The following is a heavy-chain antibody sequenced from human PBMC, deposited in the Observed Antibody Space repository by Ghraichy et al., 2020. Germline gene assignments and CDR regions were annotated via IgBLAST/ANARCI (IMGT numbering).Heavy chain of an antibody. V-gene: IGHV1-69*04. CDR1: GGTFSSYT. J-gene: IGHJ3*02. Sequence: SVKVSCKASGGTFSSYTISWVRQAPGQGLEWMGRIIPILGIANYAQKFQGRVTITADKSTSTAYMELSSLRSEDTAVYYCAREPGSGEDAFDIWGQGTMVTVFS. CDR2: IIPILGIA. D-gene: IGHD7-27*01. CDR3: AREPGSGEDAFDI.